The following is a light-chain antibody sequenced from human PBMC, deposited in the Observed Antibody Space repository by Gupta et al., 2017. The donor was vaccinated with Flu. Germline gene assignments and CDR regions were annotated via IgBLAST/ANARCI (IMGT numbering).Light chain of an antibody. CDR2: EDT. Sequence: SPGKTVTISCTGSSGSIASNYVHWYQQPPGTSTSNVIYEDTEISSGVPHRFSGSIDTSSNSAPHAISGINYEDEADYYSQSYEVFGGGTKLTVL. CDR3: QSYEV. V-gene: IGLV6-57*01. CDR1: SGSIASNY. J-gene: IGLJ3*02.